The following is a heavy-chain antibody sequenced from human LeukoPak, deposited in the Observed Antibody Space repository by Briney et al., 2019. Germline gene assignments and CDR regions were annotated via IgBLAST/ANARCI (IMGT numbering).Heavy chain of an antibody. Sequence: SETLSLTCAVYGGSFSGYYWNWIRQPPGKGLEWIGEINHSGSTNHNPSLKSRVTISVDTSKNQFSLKLSSVTAADTAVYYCARGTVRRGYEQQLVRYYYYYYYMDVWGKGTTVTVSS. V-gene: IGHV4-34*01. CDR2: INHSGST. D-gene: IGHD6-13*01. J-gene: IGHJ6*03. CDR1: GGSFSGYY. CDR3: ARGTVRRGYEQQLVRYYYYYYYMDV.